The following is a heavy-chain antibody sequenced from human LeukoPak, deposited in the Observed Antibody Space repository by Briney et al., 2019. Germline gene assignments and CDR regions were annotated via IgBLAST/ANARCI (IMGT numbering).Heavy chain of an antibody. CDR2: IYTSGST. CDR1: GGSISSGSYY. D-gene: IGHD3-22*01. Sequence: SETLSLTCTVSGGSISSGSYYWSWIRQPAGKGLEWIGRIYTSGSTNYNPSLKSRVTISVDTSKNQFSLKLSSVTAADTAVYYCARTTSLLRYYYDSSGLRLNWFDPWGQGTLVTVSS. CDR3: ARTTSLLRYYYDSSGLRLNWFDP. V-gene: IGHV4-61*02. J-gene: IGHJ5*02.